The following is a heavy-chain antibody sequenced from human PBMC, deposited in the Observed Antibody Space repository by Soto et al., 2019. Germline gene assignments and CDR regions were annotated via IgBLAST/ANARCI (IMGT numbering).Heavy chain of an antibody. CDR3: AKGGYGAPQTVAGTYY. Sequence: LRLSCAASGFTFSSYGMHWVRQAPGKGLEWVAVISYDGSNKYYADSVKGRFTISRDNSKNTLYLQMNSLRAEDTAVYYCAKGGYGAPQTVAGTYYWGQGTLVTVSS. V-gene: IGHV3-30*18. D-gene: IGHD6-19*01. J-gene: IGHJ4*02. CDR2: ISYDGSNK. CDR1: GFTFSSYG.